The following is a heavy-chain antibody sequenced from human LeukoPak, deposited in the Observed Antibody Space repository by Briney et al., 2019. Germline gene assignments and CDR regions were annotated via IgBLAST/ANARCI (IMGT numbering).Heavy chain of an antibody. D-gene: IGHD3-16*01. V-gene: IGHV4-39*01. Sequence: SETLSLTCTVSGGSISSSSYYWGWIRQSPGKGLEWIGSIYYSGSTYYKPSLESRVTISVDTSKNQFSLKLSSVTAADTAVYYCARHTYASYYYGMDVWGQGTTVTVSS. J-gene: IGHJ6*02. CDR3: ARHTYASYYYGMDV. CDR1: GGSISSSSYY. CDR2: IYYSGST.